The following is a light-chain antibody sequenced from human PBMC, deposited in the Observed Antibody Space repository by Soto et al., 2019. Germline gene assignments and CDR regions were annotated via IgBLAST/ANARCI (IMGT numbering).Light chain of an antibody. Sequence: QSALTQPPSASGSPGQSVTISCTGTSSDVGGYNYVSCYQQHPGKAPKLMISEVSKRPSGVPDRFSGSKSGNTASLTVSGLQAEDEAVYYCSSFAGNNNLVFGGGTKLTVL. J-gene: IGLJ2*01. CDR2: EVS. CDR3: SSFAGNNNLV. V-gene: IGLV2-8*01. CDR1: SSDVGGYNY.